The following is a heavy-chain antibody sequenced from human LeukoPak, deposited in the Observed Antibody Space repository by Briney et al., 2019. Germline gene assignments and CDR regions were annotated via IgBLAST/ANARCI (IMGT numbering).Heavy chain of an antibody. V-gene: IGHV2-5*02. CDR3: VHCVAVPGPSGIYFDY. D-gene: IGHD2-2*01. Sequence: SGPTLVKPTQTLTLTCTFSGFSFSTSGEGVGWIRQPPGKALEWLALIYWDDDRRYRPSLKSRLTITKDSSKNQVVLTMTNMNPVDTATYYCVHCVAVPGPSGIYFDYWGQGTLVTVSS. CDR2: IYWDDDR. J-gene: IGHJ4*02. CDR1: GFSFSTSGEG.